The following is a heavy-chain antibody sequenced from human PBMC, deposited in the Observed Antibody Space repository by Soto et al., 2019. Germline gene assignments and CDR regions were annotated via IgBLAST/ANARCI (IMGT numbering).Heavy chain of an antibody. CDR3: AADPTIYSITIFGVAPGYYGMDV. Sequence: ASVKVSCKASGFTFTSSAVQWVRQARGQRLEWIGWIVVGSGNTNYAQKFQERVTITRDMSTSTAYMELSSLRSEDTAVYYCAADPTIYSITIFGVAPGYYGMDVWGQGTTVTVSS. CDR2: IVVGSGNT. J-gene: IGHJ6*02. CDR1: GFTFTSSA. D-gene: IGHD3-3*01. V-gene: IGHV1-58*01.